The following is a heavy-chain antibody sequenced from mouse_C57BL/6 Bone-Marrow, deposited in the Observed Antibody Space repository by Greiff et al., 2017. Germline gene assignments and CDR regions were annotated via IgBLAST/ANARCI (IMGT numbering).Heavy chain of an antibody. Sequence: EVKLVESGEGLVKPGGSLKLSCAASGFTFSSYAMSWVRQTPEKRLEWVAFISSGGDYIYYADTVKGRFTISRDNARNTLYLQMSSLKSEDTAMYYCTRRGQLRLYYYAMDYWGQGTSVTVSS. CDR1: GFTFSSYA. CDR3: TRRGQLRLYYYAMDY. D-gene: IGHD3-2*02. V-gene: IGHV5-9-1*02. J-gene: IGHJ4*01. CDR2: ISSGGDYI.